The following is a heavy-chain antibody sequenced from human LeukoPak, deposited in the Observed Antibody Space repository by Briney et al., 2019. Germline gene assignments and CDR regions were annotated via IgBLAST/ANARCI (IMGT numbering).Heavy chain of an antibody. CDR2: IYYSGST. J-gene: IGHJ4*02. V-gene: IGHV4-31*03. Sequence: PSETLSLTCTVSGGSISSGGYYWSWIRQHPGKGLEWIGYIYYSGSTYYNPSLKSRVTISVDTSKNQFSLKLSSVTAADTAVYYCARSPPAPYDYGDYSCYFDYWGQGTLVTVSS. CDR1: GGSISSGGYY. CDR3: ARSPPAPYDYGDYSCYFDY. D-gene: IGHD4-17*01.